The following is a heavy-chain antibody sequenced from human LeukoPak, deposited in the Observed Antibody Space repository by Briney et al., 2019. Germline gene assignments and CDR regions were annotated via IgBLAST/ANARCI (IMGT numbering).Heavy chain of an antibody. CDR3: ARGRDFYYGMDV. Sequence: GGSLRLSCAASEFTFSNYWMTWVRQAPGKGLEWVANIKQDGSEKYYVDSVKGRFTISRDNAKNSLYVQMNSLRAEDTAVYYCARGRDFYYGMDVWGQGTTVAVSS. D-gene: IGHD2/OR15-2a*01. CDR2: IKQDGSEK. CDR1: EFTFSNYW. V-gene: IGHV3-7*03. J-gene: IGHJ6*02.